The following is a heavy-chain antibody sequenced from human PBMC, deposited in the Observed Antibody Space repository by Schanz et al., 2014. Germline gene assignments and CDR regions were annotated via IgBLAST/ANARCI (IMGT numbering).Heavy chain of an antibody. CDR3: AKVAPAATYLDS. Sequence: EVQLVESGGGLVQPGRSLRLSCAASGFTFDNYAMHWVRQAPGKGLEWVSSISWNSGSVAYADSVKGRFTISRDDAKNSLYLQMNSLRAEDTALYYCAKVAPAATYLDSWGLGILVAVSS. D-gene: IGHD2-2*01. J-gene: IGHJ4*02. V-gene: IGHV3-9*01. CDR2: ISWNSGSV. CDR1: GFTFDNYA.